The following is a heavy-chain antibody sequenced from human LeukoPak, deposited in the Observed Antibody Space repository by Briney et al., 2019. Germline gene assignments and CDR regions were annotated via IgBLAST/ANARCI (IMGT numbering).Heavy chain of an antibody. V-gene: IGHV3-48*01. D-gene: IGHD5-12*01. J-gene: IGHJ4*02. CDR3: ARDGGYSGYDADC. CDR2: ISDSSAM. Sequence: GPLRLSCAASGFTFSTYSMKWVRQAPGKGLEWVSYISDSSAMYYADSVRGRFTISRENDKNSLFLQMNSLRAEDTAVYYCARDGGYSGYDADCWGQGTLVTVSS. CDR1: GFTFSTYS.